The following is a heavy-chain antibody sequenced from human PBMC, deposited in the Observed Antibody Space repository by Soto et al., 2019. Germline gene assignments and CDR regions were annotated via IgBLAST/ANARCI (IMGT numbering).Heavy chain of an antibody. V-gene: IGHV4-34*01. D-gene: IGHD2-2*01. J-gene: IGHJ5*02. CDR1: GGSFSGYY. CDR3: ARAAIVVVPAANTLEAAGRAWFDP. CDR2: INHSGST. Sequence: PSETLSLTCAVYGGSFSGYYWSWIRQPPGKGLEWIGEINHSGSTNYNPSLKSRVTISVDTSKNQFSLKLSSVTAADTAVYYCARAAIVVVPAANTLEAAGRAWFDPWGQGTLVTVSS.